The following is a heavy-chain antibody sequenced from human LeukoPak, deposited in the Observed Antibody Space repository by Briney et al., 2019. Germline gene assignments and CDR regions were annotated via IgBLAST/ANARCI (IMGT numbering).Heavy chain of an antibody. CDR3: ARARCSGASCYYYYYMDV. Sequence: PSETLSLTCTVSGGSINYNYWSWIRLPPGKGLELIGYIYYNGNAKYNPSLKSRVTITVDTSKNQFSLKVGSVTAADTAVYYCARARCSGASCYYYYYMDVWGKGTTVTVSS. CDR1: GGSINYNY. CDR2: IYYNGNA. V-gene: IGHV4-59*01. D-gene: IGHD2-15*01. J-gene: IGHJ6*03.